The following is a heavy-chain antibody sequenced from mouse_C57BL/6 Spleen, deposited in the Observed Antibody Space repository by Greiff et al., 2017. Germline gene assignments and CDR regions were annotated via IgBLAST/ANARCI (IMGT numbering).Heavy chain of an antibody. D-gene: IGHD1-2*01. V-gene: IGHV1-59*01. J-gene: IGHJ1*03. CDR2: IDPSDSYT. CDR3: ARSHYDGDWYFDV. CDR1: GYTFTSYW. Sequence: VQLQQPGAELVRPGTSVKLSCKASGYTFTSYWMHWVKQRPGQGLEWIGVIDPSDSYTNYNQKFKGKATLTVDTSSSTAYMQLSSLTSEDAAVYYCARSHYDGDWYFDVWDTGTTVTVSS.